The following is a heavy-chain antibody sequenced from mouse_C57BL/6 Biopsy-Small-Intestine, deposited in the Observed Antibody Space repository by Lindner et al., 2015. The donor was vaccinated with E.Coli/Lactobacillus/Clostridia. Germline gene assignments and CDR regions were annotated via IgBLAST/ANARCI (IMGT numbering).Heavy chain of an antibody. CDR3: TREGSLY. D-gene: IGHD1-1*01. CDR2: IDPETGGT. J-gene: IGHJ2*01. V-gene: IGHV1-15*01. CDR1: GYTFTDYE. Sequence: VQLQESGAELVRPGASVTLSCKASGYTFTDYEMHWVKQTPVHGLEWIGAIDPETGGTAYNQKFKGKAILTADKSSSTAYMELRSLTSEDSAVYYCTREGSLYWGQGTTLTVSS.